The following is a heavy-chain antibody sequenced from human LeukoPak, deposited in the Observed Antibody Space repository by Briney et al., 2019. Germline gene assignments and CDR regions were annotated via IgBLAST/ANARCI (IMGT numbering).Heavy chain of an antibody. D-gene: IGHD5-12*01. CDR3: ARSDIVATIPFDY. CDR2: IYYSGST. J-gene: IGHJ4*02. CDR1: GGSTSSSSYY. V-gene: IGHV4-39*01. Sequence: SETLSLTCTVSGGSTSSSSYYWVWIRQPPGKGLEWIGSIYYSGSTYYNPSLKSRVTISVDTSKNQFSLKLSSVTAADTAVYYCARSDIVATIPFDYWGQGTLVTVSS.